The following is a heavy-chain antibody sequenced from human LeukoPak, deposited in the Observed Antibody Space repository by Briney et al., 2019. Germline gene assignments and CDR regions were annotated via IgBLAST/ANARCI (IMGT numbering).Heavy chain of an antibody. J-gene: IGHJ4*02. CDR2: IKSKTDGGTT. CDR3: TTRSLAVAGTDY. V-gene: IGHV3-15*07. CDR1: GFTSSNAW. Sequence: PGGSLRLSCAASGFTSSNAWMNWVRQAPGKGLEWVGRIKSKTDGGTTDYAAPVKGRFTISRDDSKNTLYLQMNSLKTEDTAVYYCTTRSLAVAGTDYWGQGTLVTVSS. D-gene: IGHD6-19*01.